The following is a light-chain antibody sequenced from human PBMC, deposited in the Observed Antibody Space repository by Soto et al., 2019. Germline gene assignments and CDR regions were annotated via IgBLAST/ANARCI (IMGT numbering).Light chain of an antibody. CDR1: ALPRQY. CDR3: LSADSSGNYEV. J-gene: IGLJ2*01. CDR2: KDT. Sequence: SYELTKAPSVSVSPGQTARITCSGDALPRQYAYWFQQKSGQAPVLVMSKDTERPPGIPERFSGAHSGTTVTLTISEVQAEDEAAYYCLSADSSGNYEVFVGGTKLTVL. V-gene: IGLV3-25*02.